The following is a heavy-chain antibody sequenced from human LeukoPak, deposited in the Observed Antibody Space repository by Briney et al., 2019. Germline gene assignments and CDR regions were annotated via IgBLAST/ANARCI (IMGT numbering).Heavy chain of an antibody. Sequence: GASVKVSCKASGGTLSSYAISWVRQAPGQGLEWMGGIIPIFGTANYAQKFQGRVTITTDESTSTAYMELSSLRSEDTAVYYCARDGAPTVGATSGFDYWGQGTLVTVSS. D-gene: IGHD1-26*01. CDR2: IIPIFGTA. CDR1: GGTLSSYA. J-gene: IGHJ4*02. CDR3: ARDGAPTVGATSGFDY. V-gene: IGHV1-69*05.